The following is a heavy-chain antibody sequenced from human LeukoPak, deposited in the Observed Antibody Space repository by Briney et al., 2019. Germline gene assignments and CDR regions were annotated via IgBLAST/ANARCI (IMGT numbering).Heavy chain of an antibody. D-gene: IGHD6-6*01. CDR2: ISISGDRT. CDR1: EFTFSNHA. Sequence: PGGSLRLSCAASEFTFSNHAMTWARQAPGKGLEWVSSISISGDRTYYADSVKGRFTISRDNSKNTVYLQMNSLGAEDTAIYYCANEIRPNDYWGQGTLVTVSS. J-gene: IGHJ4*02. V-gene: IGHV3-23*01. CDR3: ANEIRPNDY.